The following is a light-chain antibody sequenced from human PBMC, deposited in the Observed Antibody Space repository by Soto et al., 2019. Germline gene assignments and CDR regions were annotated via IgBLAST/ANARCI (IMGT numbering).Light chain of an antibody. V-gene: IGKV1-5*01. J-gene: IGKJ1*01. Sequence: DLHLTQSPSTLAASVGETVTDACRPSQSIGRLLAWYQQKPGTPPKLLIVDAATLENGVPARFSGSRSGPEFSLTISSLQPDDFVTYYCQQYYSYWTFGQGTKVDIK. CDR2: DAA. CDR3: QQYYSYWT. CDR1: QSIGRL.